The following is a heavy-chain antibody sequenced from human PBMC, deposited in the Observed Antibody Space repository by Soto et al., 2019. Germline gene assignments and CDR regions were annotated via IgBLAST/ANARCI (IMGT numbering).Heavy chain of an antibody. CDR2: INHSGST. CDR3: ARVGYSGYNPPARGTGWHSGFDP. V-gene: IGHV4-34*01. J-gene: IGHJ5*02. D-gene: IGHD5-12*01. CDR1: GGSFSGYY. Sequence: QVQLQQWGAGLLKPSETLSLTCAVYGGSFSGYYWSWIRQPPGKGLEWIGEINHSGSTNYNPSLKSRVTISVDTSNNQFSRKLSSVTAADTAVYYCARVGYSGYNPPARGTGWHSGFDPWVQGTLVTVSS.